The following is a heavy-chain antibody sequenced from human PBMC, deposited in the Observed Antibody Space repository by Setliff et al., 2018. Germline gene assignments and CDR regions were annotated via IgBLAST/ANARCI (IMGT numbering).Heavy chain of an antibody. V-gene: IGHV4-38-2*02. CDR3: ARDLGHGGDSDY. D-gene: IGHD2-21*02. CDR2: IGHTGSI. CDR1: GYSISSGYI. J-gene: IGHJ4*02. Sequence: PSETLSLTCTVSGYSISSGYIWGWIRQPPGKGLEWVGNIGHTGSINYNPSLKSRLTISRDTSKNQVSLKLHSVPATDTAVYYCARDLGHGGDSDYWGQGILVTVSS.